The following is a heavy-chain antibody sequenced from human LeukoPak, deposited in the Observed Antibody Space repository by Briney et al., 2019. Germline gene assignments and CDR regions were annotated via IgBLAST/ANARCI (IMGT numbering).Heavy chain of an antibody. V-gene: IGHV4-38-2*02. CDR2: IYHSGRT. CDR1: GYSISSGYY. J-gene: IGHJ3*02. D-gene: IGHD3-3*01. CDR3: ARAFRGIFGVFEAFDI. Sequence: SETLSLTCTVSGYSISSGYYWGWIRQPPGKGLEWIGIIYHSGRTDYNPSLKSRVTISEDTSKNQFSLKLSSVTAADTAVYYCARAFRGIFGVFEAFDIWGKGTTVTVSS.